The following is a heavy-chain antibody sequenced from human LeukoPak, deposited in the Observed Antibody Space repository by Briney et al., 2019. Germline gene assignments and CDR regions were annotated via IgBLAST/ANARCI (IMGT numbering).Heavy chain of an antibody. CDR3: ARGGGDHAFDI. CDR2: IDNNGRDT. CDR1: GFTFRSYW. Sequence: GVSLRLSCAASGFTFRSYWMHWVRHSREKGLVWVSRIDNNGRDTIYADSVKGRFTISRDNTRNTLHLQLGSLRVEDTAIYYCARGGGDHAFDIWGQGTMVTVSS. J-gene: IGHJ3*02. D-gene: IGHD2-21*02. V-gene: IGHV3-74*01.